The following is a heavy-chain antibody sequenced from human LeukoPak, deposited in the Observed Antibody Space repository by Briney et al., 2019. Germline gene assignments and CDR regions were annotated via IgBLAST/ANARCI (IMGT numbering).Heavy chain of an antibody. CDR3: AKGPMYYYDSSAFPGIDY. Sequence: GGSVRLSCAASGFTFNTYGMEWVRQAPGKGLEWVAFIRYDGSSQYYADSVKGRFTISRDNFKNTLYLQMNSLRAEDTALYYCAKGPMYYYDSSAFPGIDYWGQGTLVIVSS. V-gene: IGHV3-30*02. D-gene: IGHD3-22*01. J-gene: IGHJ4*02. CDR2: IRYDGSSQ. CDR1: GFTFNTYG.